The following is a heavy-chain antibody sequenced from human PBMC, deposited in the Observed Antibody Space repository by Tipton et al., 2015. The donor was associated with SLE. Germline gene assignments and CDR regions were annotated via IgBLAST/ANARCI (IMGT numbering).Heavy chain of an antibody. V-gene: IGHV1-2*06. CDR2: INPNSGGT. J-gene: IGHJ4*02. CDR1: GYTFTGYY. CDR3: ARAELEYSSSWWSS. D-gene: IGHD6-13*01. Sequence: QSGAEVKKPGASVKVSCKASGYTFTGYYMHWVRQAPGQGLEWMGRINPNSGGTNYAQKFQGRVTMTRDTSISTAYMELSSLRSEDTAVYYCARAELEYSSSWWSSWGQGTLVTVSS.